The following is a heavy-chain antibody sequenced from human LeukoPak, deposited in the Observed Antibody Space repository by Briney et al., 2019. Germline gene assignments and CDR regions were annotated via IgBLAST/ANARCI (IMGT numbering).Heavy chain of an antibody. CDR1: GGSISSSNW. V-gene: IGHV4-4*02. Sequence: PSETLSLTCAVSGGSISSSNWWSWVRQPPGKGLEWIGEIYHSGSTNYNPSLKSRVTISVDKSKNQFSLKLSSVTAADTAVYYCARLGYSYGPENDYWGQGTLVTVSS. J-gene: IGHJ4*02. CDR3: ARLGYSYGPENDY. CDR2: IYHSGST. D-gene: IGHD5-18*01.